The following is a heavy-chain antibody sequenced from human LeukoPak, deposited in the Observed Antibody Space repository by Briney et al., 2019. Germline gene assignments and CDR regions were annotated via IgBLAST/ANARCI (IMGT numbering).Heavy chain of an antibody. D-gene: IGHD1-26*01. CDR2: IIPIFGTA. Sequence: SVKVSCKASGGTFSSYAISWVRQAPGRGLEWMGGIIPIFGTANYAQKFQGRVTITTDESTSTAYMELSSLRSEDTAVYYCAILPRWELLPAFDIWGQGTMVTVSS. J-gene: IGHJ3*02. CDR1: GGTFSSYA. V-gene: IGHV1-69*05. CDR3: AILPRWELLPAFDI.